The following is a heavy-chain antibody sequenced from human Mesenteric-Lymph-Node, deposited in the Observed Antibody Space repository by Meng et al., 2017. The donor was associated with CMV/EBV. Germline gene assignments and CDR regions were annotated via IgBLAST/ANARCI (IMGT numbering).Heavy chain of an antibody. CDR2: ISQDGRHT. V-gene: IGHV3-7*01. J-gene: IGHJ4*02. Sequence: GESLKISCAASGFSFGSFWMGWVRQAPGKGPEWVAHISQDGRHTFYVDSVKGRSTISRDNAESSLYLQMNSLRAEDTAVYYCARCITIFGVVIGPYYFDYWGQGTLVTVSS. CDR1: GFSFGSFW. CDR3: ARCITIFGVVIGPYYFDY. D-gene: IGHD3-3*01.